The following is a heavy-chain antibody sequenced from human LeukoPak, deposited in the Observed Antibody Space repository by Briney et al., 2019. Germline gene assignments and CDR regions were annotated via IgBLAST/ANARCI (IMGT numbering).Heavy chain of an antibody. V-gene: IGHV1-18*04. CDR3: ARDIGYCSGGSCYSEGKIYYYYYYMDV. J-gene: IGHJ6*03. CDR1: GYTFTGYY. Sequence: GASVKVSCKASGYTFTGYYMHWVRQAPGQGLEWMGWISAYNGNTNYAQKLQGRVTMTTDTSTSTAYMELRSLRSDDTAVYYCARDIGYCSGGSCYSEGKIYYYYYYMDVWGKGTTVTVSS. D-gene: IGHD2-15*01. CDR2: ISAYNGNT.